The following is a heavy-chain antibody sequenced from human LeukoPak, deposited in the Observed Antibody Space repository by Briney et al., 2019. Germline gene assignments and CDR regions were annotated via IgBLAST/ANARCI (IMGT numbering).Heavy chain of an antibody. Sequence: GESLKISCKGSGYSFTSYWIGWVRQMPGKGLEWMGIIYLGDSDTRYSPSFQGQVTISADKSISTAYLQWSSLKASDTAMYYCARHVSGSSWYEDYYGMDVWGQGTTVTVSS. CDR2: IYLGDSDT. D-gene: IGHD6-13*01. CDR1: GYSFTSYW. J-gene: IGHJ6*02. V-gene: IGHV5-51*01. CDR3: ARHVSGSSWYEDYYGMDV.